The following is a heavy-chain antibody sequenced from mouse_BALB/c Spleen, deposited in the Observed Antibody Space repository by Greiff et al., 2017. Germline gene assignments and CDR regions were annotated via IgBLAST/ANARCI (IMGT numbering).Heavy chain of an antibody. V-gene: IGHV1-62-2*01. CDR3: ARHEGPYYDYLYYYAMDY. CDR1: GYTFTEYI. D-gene: IGHD2-4*01. CDR2: FYPGSGSI. Sequence: QVQLQQSGAELVKPGASVKLSCKASGYTFTEYIIHWVKQRSGQGLEWIGWFYPGSGSIKYNEKFKDKATLTADKSSSTVYMELSRLTSEDSAVYFCARHEGPYYDYLYYYAMDYWGQGTSVTVSS. J-gene: IGHJ4*01.